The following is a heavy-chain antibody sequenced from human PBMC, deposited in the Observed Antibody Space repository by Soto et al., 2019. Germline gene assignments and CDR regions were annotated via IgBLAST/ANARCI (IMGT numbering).Heavy chain of an antibody. D-gene: IGHD3-22*01. V-gene: IGHV4-59*06. CDR2: IYYSGST. Sequence: SETLSLTCTVSGGSISSYYWSWIRQHPGKGLEWIGYIYYSGSTYYNPSLKSRVTISVDTSKNQFSLKLSSVTAADTAVYYCARNMPLGSSGYYLSTVTTSGMDVWGQGTTVTVSS. CDR3: ARNMPLGSSGYYLSTVTTSGMDV. J-gene: IGHJ6*02. CDR1: GGSISSYY.